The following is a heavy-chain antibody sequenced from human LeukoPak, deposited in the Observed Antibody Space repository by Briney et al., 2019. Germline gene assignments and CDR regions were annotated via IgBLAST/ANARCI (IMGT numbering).Heavy chain of an antibody. CDR1: GYTFTGYY. CDR2: INPNSGGT. V-gene: IGHV1-2*02. D-gene: IGHD3-10*01. J-gene: IGHJ4*02. Sequence: GASVKVSCKASGYTFTGYYMHWVRQAPGQGLEWMGWINPNSGGTNYAQKFQGRVTMTTDTSTSTAYMELRSLRSDDTAVYYCARDITMVRGVIGYWGQGTLVTVSS. CDR3: ARDITMVRGVIGY.